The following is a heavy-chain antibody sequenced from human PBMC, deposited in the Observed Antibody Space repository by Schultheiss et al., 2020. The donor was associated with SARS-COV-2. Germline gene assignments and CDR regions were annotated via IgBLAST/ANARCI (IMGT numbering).Heavy chain of an antibody. V-gene: IGHV3-11*01. Sequence: GWSLRLSCTASGFTFGDYAMSWFRQAPGKGLEWVSYISSSGYTIYYADSLKGRFTISRDNSKNTLYLQMNSLRAEDTAVYYCARLRWENIYYGMDVWGQGTTVTVSS. CDR2: ISSSGYTI. CDR3: ARLRWENIYYGMDV. D-gene: IGHD1-26*01. CDR1: GFTFGDYA. J-gene: IGHJ6*02.